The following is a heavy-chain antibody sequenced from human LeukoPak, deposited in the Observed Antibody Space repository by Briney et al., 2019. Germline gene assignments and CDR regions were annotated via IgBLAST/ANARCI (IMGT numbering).Heavy chain of an antibody. CDR1: GFTFKTYS. V-gene: IGHV3-23*01. J-gene: IGHJ4*02. CDR3: ANRDSGSYYVDYY. CDR2: ISGSGGST. D-gene: IGHD1-26*01. Sequence: GGSLRLSCAASGFTFKTYSMNWVRQAPGKGLEWVSAISGSGGSTYYADSVKGRFTISRDNSKNTLYLQMNSLRAEDTAVYYCANRDSGSYYVDYYWGQGTLVTVSS.